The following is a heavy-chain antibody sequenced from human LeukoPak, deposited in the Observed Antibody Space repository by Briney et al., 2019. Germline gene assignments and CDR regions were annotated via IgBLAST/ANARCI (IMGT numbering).Heavy chain of an antibody. Sequence: GGSLRLSCVASGFTFSSYSMHWVRQAPGKGLVWVLHIHPDGSITTYADSVKGRFTISRDNTKNTLYLQMNSLRAEDTAVYYCARDSSRFSRGTHYYYYGMDVWGQGTTVTVSS. V-gene: IGHV3-74*03. D-gene: IGHD3-10*01. J-gene: IGHJ6*02. CDR2: IHPDGSIT. CDR1: GFTFSSYS. CDR3: ARDSSRFSRGTHYYYYGMDV.